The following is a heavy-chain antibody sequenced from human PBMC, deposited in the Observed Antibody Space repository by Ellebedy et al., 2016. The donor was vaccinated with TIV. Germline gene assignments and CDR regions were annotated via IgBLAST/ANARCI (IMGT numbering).Heavy chain of an antibody. V-gene: IGHV3-23*01. D-gene: IGHD6-25*01. Sequence: GESLKISCAASGFTFRSSAMGWVRQAPGNGREWVSAISDDGVRTYYADSVNGRFTISRDNSKSTLFLQMNSLRAEDAAKYYCTKHRPSASMDVWGQGTTVAVSS. CDR2: ISDDGVRT. J-gene: IGHJ6*02. CDR3: TKHRPSASMDV. CDR1: GFTFRSSA.